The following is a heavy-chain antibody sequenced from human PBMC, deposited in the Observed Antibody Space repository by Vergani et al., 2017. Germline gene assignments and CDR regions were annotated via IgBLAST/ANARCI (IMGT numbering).Heavy chain of an antibody. CDR3: ARVARGLRVTTDYYYMDV. D-gene: IGHD4-17*01. CDR1: GGSISSYY. V-gene: IGHV4-59*01. J-gene: IGHJ6*03. CDR2: IYYSGST. Sequence: QVQLQESGPALVKPSETLSLICTVSGGSISSYYWSWIRQPPGKGLEWIGYIYYSGSTNYNPSLKSRAAISVDTSKNQFSLNLSSVTAADTAVYYCARVARGLRVTTDYYYMDVWGKGTTVTVSS.